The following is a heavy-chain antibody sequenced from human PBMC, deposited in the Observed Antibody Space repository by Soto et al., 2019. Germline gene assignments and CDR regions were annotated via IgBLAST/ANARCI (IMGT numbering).Heavy chain of an antibody. Sequence: QVQLVQSGAEVKKPGASVKVSCKASGYTFTNFGISWVRQAPGQGLEWMGWISAYNGNTNYAQKFQGRVTMTTDTSTRTAYIEVRILRFDDTAVYYCAGGGTPIDYWCQGARVSVSS. CDR3: AGGGTPIDY. V-gene: IGHV1-18*01. J-gene: IGHJ4*02. CDR2: ISAYNGNT. D-gene: IGHD1-26*01. CDR1: GYTFTNFG.